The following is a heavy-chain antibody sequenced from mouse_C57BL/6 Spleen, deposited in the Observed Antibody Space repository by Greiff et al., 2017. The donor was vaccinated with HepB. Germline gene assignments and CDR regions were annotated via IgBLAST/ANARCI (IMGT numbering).Heavy chain of an antibody. D-gene: IGHD1-1*01. CDR1: SACWMG. J-gene: IGHJ2*01. V-gene: IGHV8-8*01. CDR3: ARIETTVRGFDC. CDR2: IWWDDDK. Sequence: SACWMGGWGSRQRAVECLVWRGHIWWDDDKYYNPALKSRLTISKDTSKNQVFLKIANVDTADTATYYCARIETTVRGFDCWGQGTTLTVSS.